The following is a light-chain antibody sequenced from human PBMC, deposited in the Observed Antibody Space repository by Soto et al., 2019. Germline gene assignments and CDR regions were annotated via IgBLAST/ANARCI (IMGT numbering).Light chain of an antibody. J-gene: IGKJ4*01. CDR2: DAS. CDR1: QDISNY. Sequence: DIQMTQSPSSLSASVGDRVTITCQASQDISNYLNLYQQKPGKAPKLLIYDASNLETEVPSRFSGSGSGTDFTFTISSLQPEDIAIYYCQQYDNLPLTFGGGTKVEIK. CDR3: QQYDNLPLT. V-gene: IGKV1-33*01.